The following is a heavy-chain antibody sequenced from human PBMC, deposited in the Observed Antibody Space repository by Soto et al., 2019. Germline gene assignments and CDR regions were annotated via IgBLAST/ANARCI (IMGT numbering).Heavy chain of an antibody. CDR2: IYYSGST. Sequence: QVQLQESGPGLVKPSQTLSLTCTVSGGSISSGGYYWSWIRQHPGKGLEWIGYIYYSGSTYYNPSLRRRVTISVDTSKHQFSLKLSSVTAAGTAVYYWARGPGTSAKIDYWGQGTLVTVSS. CDR3: ARGPGTSAKIDY. D-gene: IGHD2-8*02. CDR1: GGSISSGGYY. J-gene: IGHJ4*02. V-gene: IGHV4-31*03.